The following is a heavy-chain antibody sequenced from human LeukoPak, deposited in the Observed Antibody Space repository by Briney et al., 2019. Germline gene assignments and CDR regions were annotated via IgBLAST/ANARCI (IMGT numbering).Heavy chain of an antibody. CDR2: ISGSATTI. CDR3: ARDLSAAAANWFDP. D-gene: IGHD6-13*01. J-gene: IGHJ5*02. V-gene: IGHV3-11*01. Sequence: GGSLRLSCAASGFTFADYYMCWIRQAPGKGLEWISYISGSATTIYYADSVKGRFTISRDNAKNSLYLQMNSLRVDDTAVYHCARDLSAAAANWFDPWGQGTLVTVSS. CDR1: GFTFADYY.